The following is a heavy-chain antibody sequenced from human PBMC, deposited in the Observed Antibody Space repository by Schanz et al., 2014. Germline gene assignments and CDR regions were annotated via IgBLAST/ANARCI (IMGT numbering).Heavy chain of an antibody. V-gene: IGHV3-7*02. CDR3: VSQTGSPNY. CDR2: IKHDGSVK. CDR1: GFTFSDYW. D-gene: IGHD6-13*01. J-gene: IGHJ4*02. Sequence: EVHLLESGGGLIQPGGSLRLSCAASGFTFSDYWMSWVRQAPGKGPEWVANIKHDGSVKDYVDSVEGRFTISRDNAKRSLFLQMNSLRVEDTAVYFCVSQTGSPNYWGQGTLVTVSS.